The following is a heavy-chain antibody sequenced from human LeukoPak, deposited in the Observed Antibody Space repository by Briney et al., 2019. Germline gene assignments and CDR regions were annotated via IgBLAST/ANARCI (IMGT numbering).Heavy chain of an antibody. CDR1: GFTFSRHD. D-gene: IGHD3/OR15-3a*01. Sequence: SGGSLRLPCAASGFTFSRHDMNWVRQAPGKGLEWVSVISDSGGGSNYADSVKGRFTISRDNSKNTLYLQMDSLRVEDTAVYYCAKGVVGGRRDFYSYFDYWGQGILVIVSS. J-gene: IGHJ4*02. V-gene: IGHV3-23*01. CDR2: ISDSGGGS. CDR3: AKGVVGGRRDFYSYFDY.